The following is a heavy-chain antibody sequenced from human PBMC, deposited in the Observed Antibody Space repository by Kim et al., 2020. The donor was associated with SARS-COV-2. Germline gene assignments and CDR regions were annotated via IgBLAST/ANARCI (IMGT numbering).Heavy chain of an antibody. D-gene: IGHD5-12*01. CDR2: ITGSGGST. CDR3: AKDWRMATIRRYFDY. Sequence: GGSLRLSCAASGFTFSSYAMSWVRQAPGKGLEWVSGITGSGGSTDYADSVKGRFTISRDNSKNTLYLQMNSLRAEDTAVYYCAKDWRMATIRRYFDYWGQGTLVTVSS. V-gene: IGHV3-23*01. CDR1: GFTFSSYA. J-gene: IGHJ4*02.